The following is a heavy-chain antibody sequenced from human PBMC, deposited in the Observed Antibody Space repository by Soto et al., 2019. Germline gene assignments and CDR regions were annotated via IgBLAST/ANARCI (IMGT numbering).Heavy chain of an antibody. CDR3: ARHLTGTSYGLVV. J-gene: IGHJ6*02. Sequence: GESLKISCKGSGYSLTSYWISWVRQMPGKGLEWMGRIDPSDSHTKYSPSFQGHVTISADKSISTAYLQWSSLKASDTAMYYCARHLTGTSYGLVVCSQGATRTVA. D-gene: IGHD3-9*01. CDR2: IDPSDSHT. CDR1: GYSLTSYW. V-gene: IGHV5-10-1*01.